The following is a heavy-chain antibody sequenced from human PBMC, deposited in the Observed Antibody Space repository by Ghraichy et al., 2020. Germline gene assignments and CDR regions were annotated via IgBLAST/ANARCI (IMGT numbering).Heavy chain of an antibody. Sequence: GGSLRLSCAASGFTFSNGMHWVRQAPGKGLEWVAVISSDGSNKYYADSVKGRFTFSRDNSKNTLYLQMNSLRAEDTAVYYCAKAWYCSSTSRWSCYMDVWGKGTTVTVSS. CDR1: GFTFSNG. CDR2: ISSDGSNK. J-gene: IGHJ6*03. V-gene: IGHV3-30*18. D-gene: IGHD2-2*01. CDR3: AKAWYCSSTSRWSCYMDV.